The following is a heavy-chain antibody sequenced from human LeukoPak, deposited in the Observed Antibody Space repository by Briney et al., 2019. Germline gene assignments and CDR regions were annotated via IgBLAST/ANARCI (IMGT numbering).Heavy chain of an antibody. D-gene: IGHD3-10*01. J-gene: IGHJ5*02. CDR2: IYYSGST. Sequence: PSETLSLTCTVSGGSISSSSYYWGWIRQPPGKGLEWIGSIYYSGSTYYNPSLKSRVTISVDTSKNQFSLKLSSVTAADTAMYYRARHPRVLLWFRDQSDPRSWGQGTLVTVSS. V-gene: IGHV4-39*01. CDR1: GGSISSSSYY. CDR3: ARHPRVLLWFRDQSDPRS.